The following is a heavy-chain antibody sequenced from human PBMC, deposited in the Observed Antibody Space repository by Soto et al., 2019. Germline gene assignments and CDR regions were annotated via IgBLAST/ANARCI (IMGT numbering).Heavy chain of an antibody. Sequence: QVQLVQSGAEVKKPGASVKVSCKASGYTFTSYGISWVRQAPGQGLEWMGWISAYNGNTNYAQKLQGAVTMTTDTATSTAHMALRSLRSADTAVYYFARARGSYALAYWGQGTLVTVSS. J-gene: IGHJ4*02. CDR3: ARARGSYALAY. CDR2: ISAYNGNT. CDR1: GYTFTSYG. V-gene: IGHV1-18*01. D-gene: IGHD1-26*01.